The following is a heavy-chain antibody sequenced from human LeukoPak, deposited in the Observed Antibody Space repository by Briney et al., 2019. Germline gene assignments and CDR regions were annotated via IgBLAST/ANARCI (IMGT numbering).Heavy chain of an antibody. CDR3: SSADYDMAFDI. Sequence: PSETLSLTCTVSGGSISSGGYYWSWIRQHPGKGLEWIGYIYYSGSTDYNPSLKSRFTMSVDTSKNQFSLKLSSVTAADTAVYYCSSADYDMAFDIWGQGTMVTVSS. D-gene: IGHD3-9*01. J-gene: IGHJ3*02. V-gene: IGHV4-31*03. CDR2: IYYSGST. CDR1: GGSISSGGYY.